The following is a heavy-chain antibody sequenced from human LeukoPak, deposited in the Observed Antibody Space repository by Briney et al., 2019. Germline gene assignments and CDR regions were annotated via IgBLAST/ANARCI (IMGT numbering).Heavy chain of an antibody. V-gene: IGHV3-30-3*01. D-gene: IGHD3-22*01. CDR1: GFTFSNYA. J-gene: IGHJ4*02. CDR3: ARSGGDYYDSISGLLLYFDY. Sequence: PGGSLRLSCAASGFTFSNYAMHWVRQAPGKGLEWVAVISYDGSNKYYADSVKGRFTISRDNSKNTLYLQMNSLRAEDTALYYCARSGGDYYDSISGLLLYFDYWGQGTLVTVSS. CDR2: ISYDGSNK.